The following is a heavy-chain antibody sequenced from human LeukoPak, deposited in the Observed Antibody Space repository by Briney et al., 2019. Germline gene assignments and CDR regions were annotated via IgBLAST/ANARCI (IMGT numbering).Heavy chain of an antibody. V-gene: IGHV3-11*04. CDR3: ARAIQLWRTKTQYYYYYYYMDV. CDR2: ISSSSSTI. Sequence: GGPLRLSCAASGFTFSDYYMSWIRQAPGKGLEWVSYISSSSSTIYYADSVKGRFTISRDNAKNSLYLQMNSLRAEDTAVYYCARAIQLWRTKTQYYYYYYYMDVWGKGTTVTVSS. J-gene: IGHJ6*03. D-gene: IGHD5-18*01. CDR1: GFTFSDYY.